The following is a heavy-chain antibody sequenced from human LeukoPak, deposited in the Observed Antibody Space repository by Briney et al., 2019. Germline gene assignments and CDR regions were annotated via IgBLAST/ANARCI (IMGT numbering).Heavy chain of an antibody. CDR2: INTNTGNP. CDR3: ARAVRGAAPRVKNYYYYYMDV. D-gene: IGHD6-13*01. CDR1: GYTFTIYA. Sequence: ASVTVSCKASGYTFTIYAMNWVRQAPGQGLEWMGWINTNTGNPTYAQGFTGRFVFSLDTSVSTAYLQISSLKAEDTAVYYCARAVRGAAPRVKNYYYYYMDVWGKGTTVTVSS. J-gene: IGHJ6*03. V-gene: IGHV7-4-1*02.